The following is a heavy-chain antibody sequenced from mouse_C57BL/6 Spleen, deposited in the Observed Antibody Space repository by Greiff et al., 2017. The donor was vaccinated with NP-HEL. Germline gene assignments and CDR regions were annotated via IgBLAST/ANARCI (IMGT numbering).Heavy chain of an antibody. J-gene: IGHJ2*01. CDR2: ISDGGSYT. Sequence: EVKLMESGGGLVKPGGSLKLSCAASGFTFSSYAMSWVRQTPEKRLEWVATISDGGSYTYYPDNVKGRFTISRDNAKINLYLQMSHLKSEDTAMYYCAREGWVGENYWGQGTTLTVSS. CDR1: GFTFSSYA. CDR3: AREGWVGENY. V-gene: IGHV5-4*01. D-gene: IGHD1-1*02.